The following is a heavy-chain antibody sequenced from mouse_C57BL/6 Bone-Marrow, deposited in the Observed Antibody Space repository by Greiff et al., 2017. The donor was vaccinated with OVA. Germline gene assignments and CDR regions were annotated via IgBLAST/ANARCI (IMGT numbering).Heavy chain of an antibody. V-gene: IGHV1-50*01. D-gene: IGHD2-4*01. Sequence: VQLPQPGAELVKPGASVKLSCKASGSTFTSYWMQWVKQRPGPGLEWIGELDPSDSYTNYNQKFKGQATLTVDTSSSKAYMQRSSLTSEDSAVYYCARWGDYDSWFAYGGQGTLVTVSA. CDR2: LDPSDSYT. CDR1: GSTFTSYW. CDR3: ARWGDYDSWFAY. J-gene: IGHJ3*01.